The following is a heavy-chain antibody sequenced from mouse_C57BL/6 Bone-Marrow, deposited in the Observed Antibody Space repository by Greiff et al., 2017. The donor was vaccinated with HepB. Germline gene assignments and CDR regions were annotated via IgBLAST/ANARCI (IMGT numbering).Heavy chain of an antibody. CDR2: IYPGNGDT. V-gene: IGHV1-12*01. D-gene: IGHD2-4*01. J-gene: IGHJ2*01. CDR3: ARLYDYDGYYFDY. Sequence: QVQLKESGAELVRPGASVKMSCKASGYTFTSYNMHWVKQTPRQGLEWIGAIYPGNGDTSYNQKFKGKATLTVDKSSSTAYMQLSSLTSEDSAVYFGARLYDYDGYYFDYWGQGTTLTVSS. CDR1: GYTFTSYN.